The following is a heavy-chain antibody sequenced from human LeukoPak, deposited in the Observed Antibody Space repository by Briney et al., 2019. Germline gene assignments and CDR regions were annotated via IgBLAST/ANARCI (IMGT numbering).Heavy chain of an antibody. CDR3: ASRRQYLDY. Sequence: PGGSLRLSCAASGFTFSTYAMTWVRQPPGKGPEWVSSISNRDTTYYADSVKGRFTISRDNSNNTLYLQMTSLRADDTAVYYCASRRQYLDYWGQGTLVTVSS. CDR2: ISNRDTT. J-gene: IGHJ4*02. V-gene: IGHV3-23*01. CDR1: GFTFSTYA. D-gene: IGHD4-11*01.